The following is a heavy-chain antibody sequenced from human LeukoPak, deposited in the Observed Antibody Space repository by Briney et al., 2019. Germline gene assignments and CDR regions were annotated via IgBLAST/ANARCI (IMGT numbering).Heavy chain of an antibody. CDR2: INHSGST. CDR3: ARRARFFRVAVARRNRFDP. D-gene: IGHD6-19*01. Sequence: PSETLSLTCAVYGGSFSGYYWSWIRQPPGKGLEWIGEINHSGSTNYNPSLKSRVTISVDTSKNQFSLKLSSVTAADTAVYYCARRARFFRVAVARRNRFDPWGQGTLVTVSS. J-gene: IGHJ5*02. V-gene: IGHV4-34*01. CDR1: GGSFSGYY.